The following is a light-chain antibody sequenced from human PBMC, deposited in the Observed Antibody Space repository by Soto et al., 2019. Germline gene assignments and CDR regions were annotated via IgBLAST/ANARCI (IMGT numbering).Light chain of an antibody. V-gene: IGLV2-14*01. CDR1: NSDVGIYDF. CDR3: MSYASSSTLFV. J-gene: IGLJ1*01. Sequence: QSALTQPASVSGTPGQSITISCTGSNSDVGIYDFVSWYQHHPGRAPKLIVSEVSHRPSGVSNRFSGSKSGNTASLTISGLQAEDEADYYCMSYASSSTLFVFGTGTKVTVL. CDR2: EVS.